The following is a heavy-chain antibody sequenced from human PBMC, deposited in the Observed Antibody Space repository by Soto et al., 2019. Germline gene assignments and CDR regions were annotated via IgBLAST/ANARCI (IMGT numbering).Heavy chain of an antibody. CDR3: ARGSLQLYSYGGYMDV. J-gene: IGHJ6*03. CDR1: GGSFSGYY. CDR2: INHSGST. D-gene: IGHD5-18*01. Sequence: SETLSLTCAVYGGSFSGYYWSWIRQPPGKGLEWIGEINHSGSTNYNPSLKSRVTISVDTSKNQFSLKLSSVTAADTAVYYCARGSLQLYSYGGYMDVWGKGTTVT. V-gene: IGHV4-34*01.